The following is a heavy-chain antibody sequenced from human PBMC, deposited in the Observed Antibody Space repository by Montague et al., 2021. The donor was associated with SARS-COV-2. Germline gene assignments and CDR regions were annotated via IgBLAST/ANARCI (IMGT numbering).Heavy chain of an antibody. CDR1: GDSVSSNIAT. CDR2: TYYRSKWYN. CDR3: ARIPVGSKYYFDF. V-gene: IGHV6-1*01. D-gene: IGHD2-2*01. J-gene: IGHJ4*02. Sequence: CAISGDSVSSNIATWNWIRQSPSRGLEWPGRTYYRSKWYNDYAESVKSRITIDPNTSKHQSSLHLNSVTPEDTAVYYCARIPVGSKYYFDFWGQGTLVTVSS.